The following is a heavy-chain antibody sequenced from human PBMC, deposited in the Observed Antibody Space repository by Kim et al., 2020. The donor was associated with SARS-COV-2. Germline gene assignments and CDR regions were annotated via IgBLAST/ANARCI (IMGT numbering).Heavy chain of an antibody. J-gene: IGHJ3*02. Sequence: ASVKVSCKASGYTFTGYYMHWVRQAPGQGLEWMGWINPNSGGTNYAQKFQGRVTMTRDTSISTAYMELSRLRSDDTAVYYCARRMGSTSRAAAFDIWGQGTMVTVSS. CDR2: INPNSGGT. CDR1: GYTFTGYY. V-gene: IGHV1-2*02. CDR3: ARRMGSTSRAAAFDI. D-gene: IGHD2-2*01.